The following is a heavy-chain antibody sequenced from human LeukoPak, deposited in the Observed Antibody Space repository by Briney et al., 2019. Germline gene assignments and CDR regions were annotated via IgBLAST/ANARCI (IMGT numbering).Heavy chain of an antibody. CDR3: AYGAEGYYYYMDV. Sequence: SQTLSLTCTVSGGSISSGDYYWSWIRQPPGKGLEWIGYIYYSGSTYYNPSLKSRVTISVDTPKNQFSLKLSSVTAADTAVYYCAYGAEGYYYYMDVWGKGTTVTVSS. D-gene: IGHD4-17*01. V-gene: IGHV4-30-4*08. J-gene: IGHJ6*03. CDR2: IYYSGST. CDR1: GGSISSGDYY.